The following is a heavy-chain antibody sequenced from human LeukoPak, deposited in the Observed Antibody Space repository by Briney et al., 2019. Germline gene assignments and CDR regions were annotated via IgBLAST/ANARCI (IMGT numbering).Heavy chain of an antibody. Sequence: SETLSLTXTVSGGSISSSSYYWGWIRQPPGKGLEWIGSIYYSGSTYYNPSLKSRVTISVDTSKNQLSLKLSSVTAADTAVYYCARQYFRRKTYYYDSSGYSDYWGQGTLVTVSS. V-gene: IGHV4-39*01. J-gene: IGHJ4*02. CDR1: GGSISSSSYY. D-gene: IGHD3-22*01. CDR3: ARQYFRRKTYYYDSSGYSDY. CDR2: IYYSGST.